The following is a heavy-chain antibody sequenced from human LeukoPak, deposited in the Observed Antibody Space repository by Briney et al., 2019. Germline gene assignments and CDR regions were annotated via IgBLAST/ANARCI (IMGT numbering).Heavy chain of an antibody. V-gene: IGHV3-30*02. CDR3: ATYRQVLLPFES. J-gene: IGHJ4*02. D-gene: IGHD2-8*02. CDR2: IRYDGSNK. Sequence: GGSLRLSCAASGFTFSSYGMHWVRQAPGKGLEWVAFIRYDGSNKYYADSVRGRFTISRDNSKSTLSLQMNSLRAEDTAIYYCATYRQVLLPFESWGQGTPVTVSS. CDR1: GFTFSSYG.